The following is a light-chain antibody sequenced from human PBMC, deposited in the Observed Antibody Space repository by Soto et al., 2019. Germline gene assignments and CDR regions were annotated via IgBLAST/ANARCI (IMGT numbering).Light chain of an antibody. Sequence: QSVMTQPASVSWPPGQSITISCTGTSSDVGGYNYVSWYQHHPGKAPKLMIFDVSNRPSGVSNRFSGSKSGNTASLTISGLQPEDEAEYYCSSYTTSNTRQIVFGTGTKVTVL. CDR3: SSYTTSNTRQIV. J-gene: IGLJ1*01. CDR1: SSDVGGYNY. V-gene: IGLV2-14*03. CDR2: DVS.